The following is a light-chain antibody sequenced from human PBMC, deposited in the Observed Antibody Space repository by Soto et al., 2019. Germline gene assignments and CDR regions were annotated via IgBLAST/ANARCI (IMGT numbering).Light chain of an antibody. CDR2: GAS. CDR1: QSVSSN. Sequence: EIVMSQSPATLSVSPGERATLSCRASQSVSSNLAWYQQKPGQAPRLLVYGASTRPTGIPTRFSGSGSGTDFTLTISRLEPEDFAVYYCQQYGSSPTWTFGQGTKVDIK. J-gene: IGKJ1*01. CDR3: QQYGSSPTWT. V-gene: IGKV3-15*01.